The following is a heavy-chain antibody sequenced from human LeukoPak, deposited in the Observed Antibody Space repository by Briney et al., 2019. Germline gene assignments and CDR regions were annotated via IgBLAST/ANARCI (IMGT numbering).Heavy chain of an antibody. V-gene: IGHV3-74*01. D-gene: IGHD1-26*01. J-gene: IGHJ3*02. CDR2: INSDGSST. Sequence: PGGSLRLSCAASRFTFSSYWMHWVRQAPGKGLVWVSRINSDGSSTTYADSVKGRFTISRDNAKSTLYLQMNSLRAEDTAVYYCARTIGSKNAFDIWGQGTMVTVSS. CDR1: RFTFSSYW. CDR3: ARTIGSKNAFDI.